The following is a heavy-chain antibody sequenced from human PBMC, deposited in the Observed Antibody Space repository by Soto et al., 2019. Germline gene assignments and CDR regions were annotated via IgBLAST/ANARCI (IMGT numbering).Heavy chain of an antibody. CDR1: GFTFSSYA. J-gene: IGHJ6*02. D-gene: IGHD3-3*01. CDR3: AKGPPITIFGVVIPHYYYGMDV. V-gene: IGHV3-23*01. Sequence: SLRLSCAASGFTFSSYAMSWVRQAPGKGLEWVSAISGSGGSTYYADSVKGRFTISRDNSKNTLYLQMNSLRAEDTAVYYCAKGPPITIFGVVIPHYYYGMDVWGQGTLVTVSS. CDR2: ISGSGGST.